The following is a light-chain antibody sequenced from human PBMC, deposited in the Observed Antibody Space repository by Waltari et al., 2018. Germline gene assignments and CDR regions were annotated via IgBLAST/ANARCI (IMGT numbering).Light chain of an antibody. CDR2: YDS. J-gene: IGLJ2*01. V-gene: IGLV3-21*01. CDR3: QVWESRSDPF. CDR1: NIGSKT. Sequence: SYVLTQPPSVSVAPGETAQITCEGNNIGSKTVQWYQQKPGPAPVLVIYYDSGRPSGIPERFSGSNSGNTATLTISRVEAGDEADYYCQVWESRSDPFFGGGTKLTVL.